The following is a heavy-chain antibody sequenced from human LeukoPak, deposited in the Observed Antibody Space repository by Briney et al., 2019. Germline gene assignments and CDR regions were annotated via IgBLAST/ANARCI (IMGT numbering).Heavy chain of an antibody. CDR2: MNPNSGNT. Sequence: ASVKVSCKASGYTFTSDDINWVRQATGQGLEWMGWMNPNSGNTGYAQKLQGRVTMTRNTSISTAYMELSSLRSEDTAVYYCARGFVSQQWLVHWFDPWGQGTLVTVSS. D-gene: IGHD6-19*01. CDR1: GYTFTSDD. J-gene: IGHJ5*02. CDR3: ARGFVSQQWLVHWFDP. V-gene: IGHV1-8*01.